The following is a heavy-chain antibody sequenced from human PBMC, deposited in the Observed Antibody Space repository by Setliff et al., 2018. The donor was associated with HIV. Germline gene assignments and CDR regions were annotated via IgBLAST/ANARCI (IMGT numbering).Heavy chain of an antibody. CDR1: GFTFSRFD. Sequence: PGGSLRLSCAASGFTFSRFDMSWVRQAPGKGLEWVSSISSSSSYIFYADSVKGRFTISRDNAKNSLYLQMNSLRAEDTAVYYCAREGSTVALPTPIVGYFDSFGQGTLVTVSS. CDR3: AREGSTVALPTPIVGYFDS. V-gene: IGHV3-21*01. J-gene: IGHJ4*02. CDR2: ISSSSSYI. D-gene: IGHD1-26*01.